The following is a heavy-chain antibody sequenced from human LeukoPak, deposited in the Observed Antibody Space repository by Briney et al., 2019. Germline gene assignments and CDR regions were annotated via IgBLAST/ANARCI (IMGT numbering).Heavy chain of an antibody. V-gene: IGHV4-4*02. CDR1: GDSVSSSHW. CDR3: ARLVVYNWTPRAFDV. CDR2: VAHTGST. J-gene: IGHJ3*01. D-gene: IGHD1-20*01. Sequence: SGTLSLTCAVSGDSVSSSHWWSWVRQPPGKGLEWIGEVAHTGSTKFTPSLRSRATISIDWSKNQFSLNLASVTAADTATYFCARLVVYNWTPRAFDVWGQGTMVTVSS.